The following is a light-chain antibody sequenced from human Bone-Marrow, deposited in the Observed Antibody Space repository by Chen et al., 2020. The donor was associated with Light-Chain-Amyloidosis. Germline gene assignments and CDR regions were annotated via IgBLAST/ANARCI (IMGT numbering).Light chain of an antibody. V-gene: IGLV2-14*01. CDR3: SSYTITNTLV. Sequence: QSALTQPASVSGSPGQSITISCTGTSSDVGGDNHVSWYQQHPDKAPKIMIYEVTNRPSGVPDRFAGSKSDNTASLTISGLQPEDEADYFCSSYTITNTLVFGSGTRVTVL. CDR1: SSDVGGDNH. J-gene: IGLJ1*01. CDR2: EVT.